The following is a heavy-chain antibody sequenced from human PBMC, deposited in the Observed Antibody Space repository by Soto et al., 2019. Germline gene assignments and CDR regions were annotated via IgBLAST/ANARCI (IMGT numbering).Heavy chain of an antibody. J-gene: IGHJ3*02. CDR3: ARRAMTATTNWGAFDI. CDR1: EFTFSNYV. Sequence: EVQLLESGGGLVQPGGSLRLSCAASEFTFSNYVMNWVRQAPGKGLEWVSTISYSVDKTYYADSVKGRFTISRDNTQNTLSLQMNRRIGDDAAVYYCARRAMTATTNWGAFDIWGQGTMVTVSS. D-gene: IGHD1-7*01. V-gene: IGHV3-23*01. CDR2: ISYSVDKT.